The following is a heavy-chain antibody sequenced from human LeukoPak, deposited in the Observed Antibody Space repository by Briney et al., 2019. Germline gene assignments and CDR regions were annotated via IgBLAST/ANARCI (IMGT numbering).Heavy chain of an antibody. CDR1: GYIFIGYY. V-gene: IGHV1-2*02. CDR2: INPNSGGT. CDR3: ARGPPEYCSGGSCYSGRNWFDP. J-gene: IGHJ5*02. Sequence: GASVKVSCKASGYIFIGYYMHWVRQAPGQGLEWMGWINPNSGGTNYAQKFQGRVTMTRDTSISPAYMELSRLRSDDTAVYYCARGPPEYCSGGSCYSGRNWFDPWGQGTLVTVSS. D-gene: IGHD2-15*01.